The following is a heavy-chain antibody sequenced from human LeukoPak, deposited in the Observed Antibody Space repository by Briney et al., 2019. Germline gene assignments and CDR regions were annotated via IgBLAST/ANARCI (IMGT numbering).Heavy chain of an antibody. V-gene: IGHV1-2*02. CDR3: ARDPYYDFWSGSQLLNFWFDP. D-gene: IGHD3-3*01. J-gene: IGHJ5*02. CDR1: GYTFTGYY. CDR2: INHNSGGT. Sequence: ASVKVSCKASGYTFTGYYMHWVRQAPGQGLEWMGWINHNSGGTNYAQKFQGRVTMTRDTSISTAYMELSRLRSDDTAVYYCARDPYYDFWSGSQLLNFWFDPWGQGTLVTVSS.